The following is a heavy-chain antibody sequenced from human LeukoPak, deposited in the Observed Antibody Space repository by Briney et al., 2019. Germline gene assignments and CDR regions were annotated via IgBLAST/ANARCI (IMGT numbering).Heavy chain of an antibody. CDR1: GFTFSDYY. Sequence: PGGPLRLSCAAPGFTFSDYYMTWFRQAPGKGLEWVSYISSSGTTIYYADSVKGRFTISRDNAKNSLYLQMNSLRAEDTAVYYCARDRHYDSSGYLGYWGQGTLVTVSS. CDR2: ISSSGTTI. CDR3: ARDRHYDSSGYLGY. J-gene: IGHJ4*02. V-gene: IGHV3-11*04. D-gene: IGHD3-22*01.